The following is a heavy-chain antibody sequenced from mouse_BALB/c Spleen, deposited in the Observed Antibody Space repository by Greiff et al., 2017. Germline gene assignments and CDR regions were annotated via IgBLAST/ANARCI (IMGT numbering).Heavy chain of an antibody. CDR3: ARDKDGNYPFAD. Sequence: EVKLVESGGGLVQPGGSLRLSCATSGFTFTDYYMSWVRQPPGKALEWLGFIRNKANGYTTEYSASVKGRFTISRDNSQSILYLQMNTLRAEDSATYYCARDKDGNYPFADWGQGTLVTVSA. CDR1: GFTFTDYY. CDR2: IRNKANGYTT. J-gene: IGHJ3*01. V-gene: IGHV7-3*02. D-gene: IGHD2-1*01.